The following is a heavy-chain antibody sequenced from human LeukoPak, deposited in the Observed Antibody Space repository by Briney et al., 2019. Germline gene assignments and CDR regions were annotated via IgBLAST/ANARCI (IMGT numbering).Heavy chain of an antibody. CDR1: GFTFSSYG. D-gene: IGHD6-13*01. CDR3: AKDLIAAAGTTSGY. CDR2: ISYDGSNK. Sequence: AGGSLRLSCAASGFTFSSYGMHWVRQAPGKGLEWVAVISYDGSNKYYADSVKDRFTISRDNSKNTLYLQMNSLRAEDTAVYYCAKDLIAAAGTTSGYWGQGTLVTVSS. J-gene: IGHJ4*02. V-gene: IGHV3-30*18.